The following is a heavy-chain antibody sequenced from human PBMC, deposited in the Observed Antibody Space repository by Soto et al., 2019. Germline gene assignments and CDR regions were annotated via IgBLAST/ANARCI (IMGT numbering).Heavy chain of an antibody. V-gene: IGHV3-33*01. J-gene: IGHJ3*02. CDR1: GFTFSSYG. CDR3: ARSLADAFDI. CDR2: IWYDGSNK. Sequence: QVQLVESGGGVVQPGRSLRLSCAASGFTFSSYGMPWVRQAPGKGLEWVAVIWYDGSNKYYADSVKGRFTISRDNSKNTLYLQMNSLRAEDTAVYYCARSLADAFDIWGQGTMVTVSS.